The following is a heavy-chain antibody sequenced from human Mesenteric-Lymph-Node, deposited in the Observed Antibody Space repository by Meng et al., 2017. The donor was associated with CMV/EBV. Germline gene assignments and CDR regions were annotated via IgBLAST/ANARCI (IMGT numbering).Heavy chain of an antibody. D-gene: IGHD6-6*01. J-gene: IGHJ4*02. V-gene: IGHV3-7*01. CDR2: IKQDGSEE. CDR3: ARMGSSSSVY. Sequence: LSCAASGLTFIGYWMSWVRQAPGKGLEWVANIKQDGSEEYYVDSVKGRFIISRDNAKNSLYLQMNSLRAEDTAVYYCARMGSSSSVYWGQGTLVTVSS. CDR1: GLTFIGYW.